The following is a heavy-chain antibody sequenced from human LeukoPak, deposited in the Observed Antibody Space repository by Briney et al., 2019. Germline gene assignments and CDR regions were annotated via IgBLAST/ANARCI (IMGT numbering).Heavy chain of an antibody. Sequence: GPSVKISCKASGYTFTSYGISWVRQAPGQGLEWMGWISPCNGKTNYAQKLQGRVTMTTDTSTSTAYMELRSLRSDDTAVYYCARAPPIAGTDYYYGMDVWGQGTTVTVSS. CDR3: ARAPPIAGTDYYYGMDV. V-gene: IGHV1-18*01. J-gene: IGHJ6*02. D-gene: IGHD6-13*01. CDR1: GYTFTSYG. CDR2: ISPCNGKT.